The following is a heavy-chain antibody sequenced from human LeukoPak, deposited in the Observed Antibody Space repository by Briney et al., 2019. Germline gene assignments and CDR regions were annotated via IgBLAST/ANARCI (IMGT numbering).Heavy chain of an antibody. CDR1: GFTFSSYA. D-gene: IGHD6-19*01. CDR3: AKDWRWLVRQWPQTRIFDY. CDR2: ISGSGGST. Sequence: GGSLRLSCAASGFTFSSYAMSWVRQAPGKGLEWVSAISGSGGSTYYADSVKGRFTISRDNSKNTLYLQMNSLRAEDTAVYYCAKDWRWLVRQWPQTRIFDYWGQGTLVTVSS. J-gene: IGHJ4*02. V-gene: IGHV3-23*01.